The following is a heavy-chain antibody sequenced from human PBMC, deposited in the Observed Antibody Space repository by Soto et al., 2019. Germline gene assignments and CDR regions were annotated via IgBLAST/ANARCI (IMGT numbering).Heavy chain of an antibody. V-gene: IGHV4-31*01. CDR2: IYYSGST. J-gene: IGHJ4*02. CDR1: GGSISSGGYY. Sequence: SETLSLTCTVSGGSISSGGYYWSWIRQHPGKGLEWIGYIYYSGSTYYNPSLKSLVTISVDTSKNQFSLKLSSVTAADTAVYYCARGNYGDYSRLDYWGQGTLVTVYS. D-gene: IGHD4-17*01. CDR3: ARGNYGDYSRLDY.